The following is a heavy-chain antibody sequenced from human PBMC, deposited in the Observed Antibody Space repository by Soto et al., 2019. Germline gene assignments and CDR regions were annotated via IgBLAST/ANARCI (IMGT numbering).Heavy chain of an antibody. V-gene: IGHV1-69*06. Sequence: QVQLVQSGAEVRKPGSSVKVSCKASGGTFTTYDISWVRQAPGQGLEWMGGIIPLFDATKYAQKFQGRVTITADKSTGTAYMELSSLRSEDTAMYYGARDRSSSWYNGTFYFDSWGHGTLVTVSS. CDR1: GGTFTTYD. CDR3: ARDRSSSWYNGTFYFDS. J-gene: IGHJ4*01. CDR2: IIPLFDAT. D-gene: IGHD6-19*01.